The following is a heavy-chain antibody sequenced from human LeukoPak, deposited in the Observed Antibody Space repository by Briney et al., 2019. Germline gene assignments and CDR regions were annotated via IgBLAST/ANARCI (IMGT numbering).Heavy chain of an antibody. CDR1: GGSFSGYY. D-gene: IGHD2-2*02. V-gene: IGHV4-34*01. CDR3: ARGPRYCSSTSCYKRFYYYYGMDV. CDR2: INHSGST. Sequence: SETLSLTCAVYGGSFSGYYWSWIRQPPGKGLEWIGEINHSGSTNYNPSLKSRVTISVDTSKNQFSLKLSSVTAADTAVYYCARGPRYCSSTSCYKRFYYYYGMDVWGQGTTVTVSS. J-gene: IGHJ6*02.